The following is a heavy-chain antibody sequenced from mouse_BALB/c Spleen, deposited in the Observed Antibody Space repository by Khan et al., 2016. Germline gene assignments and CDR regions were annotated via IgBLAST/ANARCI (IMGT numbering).Heavy chain of an antibody. V-gene: IGHV3-2*02. CDR1: GYSITSDYA. Sequence: EVKLEESGPGLVKPSQSLSLTCTVTGYSITSDYAWNWIRQFPGNKLEWMGYISYSGSTSYNPSLKSRISITRDTSKNQFFLQLNSVTTEDTATYYCARGRVMDYWGQGTSVTVSS. CDR2: ISYSGST. CDR3: ARGRVMDY. J-gene: IGHJ4*01.